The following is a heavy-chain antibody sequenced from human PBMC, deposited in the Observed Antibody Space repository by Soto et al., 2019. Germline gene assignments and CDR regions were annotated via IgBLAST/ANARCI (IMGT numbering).Heavy chain of an antibody. CDR3: ARRRATGTTFPNWFDP. CDR1: GGSFSGYY. D-gene: IGHD1-7*01. Sequence: SETLSLTCAVYGGSFSGYYWSWIRQPPGKGLEWIGEINHSGSTNYNPSLKSRVTISVDTSKNQFSLKLSSVTAADTAVYYCARRRATGTTFPNWFDPWGQGTLVTAPQ. J-gene: IGHJ5*02. CDR2: INHSGST. V-gene: IGHV4-34*01.